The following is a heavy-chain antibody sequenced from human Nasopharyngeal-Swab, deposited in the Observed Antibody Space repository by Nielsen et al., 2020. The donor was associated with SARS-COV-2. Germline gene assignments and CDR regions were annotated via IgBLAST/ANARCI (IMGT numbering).Heavy chain of an antibody. D-gene: IGHD2/OR15-2a*01. CDR2: INTGNGNT. CDR3: ARRLLSSTYYYYYALDV. Sequence: WVRQAPGQRLEWMGWINTGNGNTKYSQRFQARVTITRDTSANTAYMELSSPRSEDTAVYYCARRLLSSTYYYYYALDVWGQGTTVTVSS. J-gene: IGHJ6*02. V-gene: IGHV1-3*04.